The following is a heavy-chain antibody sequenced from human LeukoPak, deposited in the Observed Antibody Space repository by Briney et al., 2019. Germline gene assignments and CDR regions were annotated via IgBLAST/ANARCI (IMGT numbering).Heavy chain of an antibody. CDR1: GFTFSSYE. Sequence: GGSLRLSCAASGFTFSSYEMNWVRQAPGKGLEWVSYISSSGSTIYYADSVKGRFTISRDNVKNSLYLKMNSLRAEDTAVYYCASLLSRQGGYFDYWGQGTLVTVSS. J-gene: IGHJ4*02. V-gene: IGHV3-48*03. CDR3: ASLLSRQGGYFDY. D-gene: IGHD6-6*01. CDR2: ISSSGSTI.